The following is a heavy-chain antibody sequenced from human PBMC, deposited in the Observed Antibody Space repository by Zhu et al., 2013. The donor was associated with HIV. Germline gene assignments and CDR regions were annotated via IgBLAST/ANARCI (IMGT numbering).Heavy chain of an antibody. CDR1: GNAFVGYY. Sequence: AELVQSGAEVRKPGASVKVSCKSSGNAFVGYYMHWVRQAPGQGFEWMGWINPDSGATDYAQRFLGRVSITRDTSIDTAFMEVRRLTPDDTAIYYCARSLGLTFGVVVWGQGTLVTVSS. J-gene: IGHJ4*02. CDR2: INPDSGAT. D-gene: IGHD3-3*01. CDR3: ARSLGLTFGVVV. V-gene: IGHV1-2*02.